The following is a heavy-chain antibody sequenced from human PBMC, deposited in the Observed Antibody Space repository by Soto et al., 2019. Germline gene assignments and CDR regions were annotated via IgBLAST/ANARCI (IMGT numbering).Heavy chain of an antibody. V-gene: IGHV3-30*18. CDR3: VKDGSSGWPYFDDMDV. J-gene: IGHJ6*02. Sequence: PGGSLRLSCAASGFTFSSYGMHWVRQAPGKGLEWVAVILYDGSKKYYADSVKGRFTISRDNSKNTLYLQMSSLRAEDTALYYCVKDGSSGWPYFDDMDVWGQGNMVTVSS. CDR2: ILYDGSKK. CDR1: GFTFSSYG. D-gene: IGHD6-19*01.